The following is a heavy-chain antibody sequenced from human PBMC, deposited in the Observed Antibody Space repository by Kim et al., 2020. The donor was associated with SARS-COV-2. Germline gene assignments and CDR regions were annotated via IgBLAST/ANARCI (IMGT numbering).Heavy chain of an antibody. J-gene: IGHJ4*02. Sequence: SGPTLVKPTETLTLTCAFSGFSLSTRGLGVGWIRQPPGKALEWLAVIYWDDDKRYSPSLRSRLTITRDTSRNQVVLTVTNMDPEDTATYYCVRKNRRSSNRWFWFLIDYWGQGTLVTVSS. CDR2: IYWDDDK. V-gene: IGHV2-5*02. D-gene: IGHD6-13*01. CDR1: GFSLSTRGLG. CDR3: VRKNRRSSNRWFWFLIDY.